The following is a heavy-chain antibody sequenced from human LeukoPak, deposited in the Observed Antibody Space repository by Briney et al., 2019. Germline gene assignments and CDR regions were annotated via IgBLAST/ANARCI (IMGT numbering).Heavy chain of an antibody. V-gene: IGHV4-34*01. Sequence: PSETLSLTCAVYGGSFSGYYWSWIRQPPGKGLEWFGEINHSGSTNYNPSLKSQVTISVDTSKNQFSLKLSSVTAADTAVYYCARGRGIVGATYFDYWGQGTLVTVSS. CDR3: ARGRGIVGATYFDY. CDR1: GGSFSGYY. D-gene: IGHD1-26*01. J-gene: IGHJ4*02. CDR2: INHSGST.